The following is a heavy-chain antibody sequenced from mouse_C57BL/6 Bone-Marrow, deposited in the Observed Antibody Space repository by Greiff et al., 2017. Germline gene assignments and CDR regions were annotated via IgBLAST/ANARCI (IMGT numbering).Heavy chain of an antibody. J-gene: IGHJ3*01. V-gene: IGHV1-19*01. CDR2: INPYHGGT. CDR1: GYTFTDYY. CDR3: AGEGDYYSNLAY. Sequence: VQLQQSGPVLVKPGASVKMSCKASGYTFTDYYMNWVKQSHGKSLEWIGVINPYHGGTSSHQKFKGKAPLTVDKSSSSDYMERNSLTSEYSAVYYCAGEGDYYSNLAYWGQGTLGTVSA. D-gene: IGHD2-5*01.